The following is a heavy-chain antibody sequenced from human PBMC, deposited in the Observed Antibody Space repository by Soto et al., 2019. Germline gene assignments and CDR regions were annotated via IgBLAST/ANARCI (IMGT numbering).Heavy chain of an antibody. J-gene: IGHJ4*02. CDR2: ISHNSDYT. CDR1: GLNFGLSF. D-gene: IGHD4-17*01. CDR3: ATIHYGSLDY. Sequence: GGSLRLSCAASGLNFGLSFMIWMRQRPGKGLEWVSFISHNSDYTNYADSVRGRFTISRDNDKSSIYLQMNSLRADETAVYYCATIHYGSLDYWGQGTLVTVSS. V-gene: IGHV3-11*06.